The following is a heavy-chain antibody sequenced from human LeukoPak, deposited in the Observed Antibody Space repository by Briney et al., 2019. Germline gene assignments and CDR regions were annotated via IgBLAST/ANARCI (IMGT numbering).Heavy chain of an antibody. CDR1: GYSISSGYY. CDR3: VRVGYDLHLDY. CDR2: IYHSGST. V-gene: IGHV4-38-2*02. J-gene: IGHJ4*02. Sequence: SETLSLTCTVSGYSISSGYYWGWIRQPPGKGLEWIGSIYHSGSTYYNPSLKSRVTISVDTSKKQFSLKLSSVTAADTAVYYCVRVGYDLHLDYWGQGTLVTVSS. D-gene: IGHD5-12*01.